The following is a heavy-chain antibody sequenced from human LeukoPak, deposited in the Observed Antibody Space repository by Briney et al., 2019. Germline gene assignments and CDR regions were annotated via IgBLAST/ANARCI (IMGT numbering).Heavy chain of an antibody. D-gene: IGHD6-13*01. CDR1: GFTFSAYS. CDR3: AKVIEGSIAAAGGFDY. J-gene: IGHJ4*02. CDR2: ISGSGGST. V-gene: IGHV3-23*01. Sequence: TGGSLRLSCATSGFTFSAYSMSWVRQAPGKGLEWVSAISGSGGSTYYADSVKGRFTISRDNSKNTLYLQMNSLRAEDTAVYYCAKVIEGSIAAAGGFDYWGQGTLVTVSS.